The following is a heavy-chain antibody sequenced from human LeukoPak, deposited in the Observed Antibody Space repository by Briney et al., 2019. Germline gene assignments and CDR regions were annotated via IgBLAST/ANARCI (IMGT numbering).Heavy chain of an antibody. CDR2: ISGSGGST. V-gene: IGHV3-23*01. D-gene: IGHD1-20*01. Sequence: GGSLRLSCAASGFTSSSYAMSWVRQAPGKGLEWVSAISGSGGSTYYADSVKGRFTISRDNSKNTVYLQMNSLRAEDTAVYYCARDRVTGTSRGSEIDYWGQGTLVTVSS. CDR3: ARDRVTGTSRGSEIDY. CDR1: GFTSSSYA. J-gene: IGHJ4*02.